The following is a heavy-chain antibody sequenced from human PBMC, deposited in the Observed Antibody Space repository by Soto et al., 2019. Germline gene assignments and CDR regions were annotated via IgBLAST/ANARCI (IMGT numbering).Heavy chain of an antibody. J-gene: IGHJ6*02. CDR1: GFTVSSNY. CDR2: IYSGGST. V-gene: IGHV3-66*01. CDR3: ARDFTYGSGSYLYYYGMDV. D-gene: IGHD3-10*01. Sequence: EVQLVESGGGLVQPGGSLRLSCAASGFTVSSNYMSWVRQAPGKGLEWVSVIYSGGSTYYADSVKGRFTISRDNSKNTLYLQMNSLRDEDTAVYCCARDFTYGSGSYLYYYGMDVWAKGPRSPSP.